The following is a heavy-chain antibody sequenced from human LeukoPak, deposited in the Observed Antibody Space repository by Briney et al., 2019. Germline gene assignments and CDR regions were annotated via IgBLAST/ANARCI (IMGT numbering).Heavy chain of an antibody. CDR1: GGSISSYY. Sequence: PSETLSLTCTVSGGSISSYYWSWIRQPAGKGLEWIGRIYTSGSTNYNPSLKSRVTISVDTSKNQFSLKLSSVTAADTAVYYCARVVAARPGYYYYYMDVWGKGTTVTVSS. D-gene: IGHD6-6*01. V-gene: IGHV4-4*07. CDR3: ARVVAARPGYYYYYMDV. J-gene: IGHJ6*03. CDR2: IYTSGST.